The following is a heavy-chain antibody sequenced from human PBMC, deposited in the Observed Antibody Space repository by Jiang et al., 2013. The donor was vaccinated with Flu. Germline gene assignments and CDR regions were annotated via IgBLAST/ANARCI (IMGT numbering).Heavy chain of an antibody. CDR3: ARETPPDYYGSGNYYYYFDF. CDR1: GYSFTDYY. V-gene: IGHV1-46*03. J-gene: IGHJ4*02. Sequence: GAEVKKPGASVRVSCKASGYSFTDYYIHWVRQAPGQGLEWMGKFNPDGGSTNNAQKFQGRVTMTGDTSTTTVYMELSSLRSEDTAVYYCARETPPDYYGSGNYYYYFDFWGQGTLVTVSS. D-gene: IGHD3-10*01. CDR2: FNPDGGST.